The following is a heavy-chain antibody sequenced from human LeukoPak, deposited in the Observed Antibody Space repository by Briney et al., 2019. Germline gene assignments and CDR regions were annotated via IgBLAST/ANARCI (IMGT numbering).Heavy chain of an antibody. Sequence: GRSLRLSCAASGFTFDDYAMHWVGQAPGKGLEWVSGISWNSGSIGYADSVKGRFTISRDNAKNSLSLQMNSLRAEDTALYYCAKDLGYCSSTSCSYFDYWGQGTLVTVSS. CDR3: AKDLGYCSSTSCSYFDY. V-gene: IGHV3-9*01. CDR2: ISWNSGSI. CDR1: GFTFDDYA. J-gene: IGHJ4*02. D-gene: IGHD2-2*01.